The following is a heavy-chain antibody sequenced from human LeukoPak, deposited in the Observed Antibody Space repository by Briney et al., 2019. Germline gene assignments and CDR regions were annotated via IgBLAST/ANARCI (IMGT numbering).Heavy chain of an antibody. D-gene: IGHD7-27*01. V-gene: IGHV4-34*01. CDR2: INHSGST. Sequence: SETLSLTCAVYGGSFSGYYWSWIRQPPGKGLEWIGEINHSGSTNYNPSLKSRVTISVDTSKNQFSLKLSSVTAADTAVYYCARVPQLGMGGAFDIWGQGTMVTVSS. J-gene: IGHJ3*02. CDR3: ARVPQLGMGGAFDI. CDR1: GGSFSGYY.